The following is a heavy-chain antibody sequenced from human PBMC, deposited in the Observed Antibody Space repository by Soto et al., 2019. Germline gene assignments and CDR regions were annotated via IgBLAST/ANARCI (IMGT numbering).Heavy chain of an antibody. D-gene: IGHD3-3*01. CDR3: ARGPLMSIFEVVSGAPGI. CDR2: IYYSGST. J-gene: IGHJ4*02. V-gene: IGHV4-31*03. Sequence: LSLTCTVSGGSISSGGYYWSWIRQHPGKGLEWIGYIYYSGSTYYDPSLKSRVTISVDTSKNQFSLKLSSVTAADTAVYYCARGPLMSIFEVVSGAPGIWGQGTLVTVSS. CDR1: GGSISSGGYY.